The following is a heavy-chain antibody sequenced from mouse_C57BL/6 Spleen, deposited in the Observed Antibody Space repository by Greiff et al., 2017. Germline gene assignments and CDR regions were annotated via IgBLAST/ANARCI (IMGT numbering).Heavy chain of an antibody. Sequence: QVQLQQSGAELMKPGASVKLSCKATGYTFTGYWIEWVKQRPGHGLEWIGEILPGSGSTHYNQKFKGKATFTADTSSNTAYMQLSSLTTEDSAIYYCARPFYDGYLAWFAYWGQGTLVTVSA. V-gene: IGHV1-9*01. CDR2: ILPGSGST. D-gene: IGHD2-3*01. CDR1: GYTFTGYW. CDR3: ARPFYDGYLAWFAY. J-gene: IGHJ3*01.